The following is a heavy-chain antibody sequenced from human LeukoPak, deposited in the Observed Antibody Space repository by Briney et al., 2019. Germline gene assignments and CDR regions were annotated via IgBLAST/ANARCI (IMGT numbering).Heavy chain of an antibody. CDR2: ISSSSSYI. CDR1: GFTFSSYA. V-gene: IGHV3-21*01. D-gene: IGHD4-17*01. CDR3: ARDSTGDYEDY. Sequence: GGPLRLSCAASGFTFSSYAMSWVRQAPGKGLEWVSSISSSSSYIYYADSVKGRFTISRDNAKNSLYLQMNSLRAEDTAVYYCARDSTGDYEDYWGQGTLVTVSS. J-gene: IGHJ4*02.